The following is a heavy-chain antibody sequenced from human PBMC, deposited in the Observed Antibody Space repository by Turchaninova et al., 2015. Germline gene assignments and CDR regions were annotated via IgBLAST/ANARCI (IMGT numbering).Heavy chain of an antibody. J-gene: IGHJ4*02. V-gene: IGHV1-69*01. CDR2: IIPLMGTP. CDR3: AKRLLLGYCSGGGCYSLDY. Sequence: VVQDPGEWLRCGAGIIPLMGTPSEAKKIQGRLTITADESTSTAYMELSSLRSQDTAVYYCAKRLLLGYCSGGGCYSLDYWGQGTLVTVSS. D-gene: IGHD2-15*01.